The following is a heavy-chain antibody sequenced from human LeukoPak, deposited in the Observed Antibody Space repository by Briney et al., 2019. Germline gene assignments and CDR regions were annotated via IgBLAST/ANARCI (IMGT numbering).Heavy chain of an antibody. J-gene: IGHJ4*02. CDR2: IIPIFGTA. CDR3: ARDRDWAGYTYGFYY. D-gene: IGHD5-18*01. CDR1: GGTFSSYA. Sequence: ASVKVSCKASGGTFSSYAISWVRQAPGQGLEWMGGIIPIFGTANYAQKFQGRVTITADESTSTAYMELSSLRSEDTAVYYCARDRDWAGYTYGFYYWGQGTLVTVSS. V-gene: IGHV1-69*13.